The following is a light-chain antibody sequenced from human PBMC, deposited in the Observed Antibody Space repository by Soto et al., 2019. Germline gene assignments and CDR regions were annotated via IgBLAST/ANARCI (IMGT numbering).Light chain of an antibody. V-gene: IGKV1-5*03. J-gene: IGKJ2*01. CDR2: KAS. CDR3: QQYNPYSPYT. CDR1: QSSSNW. Sequence: DIQMTQSPSTLPASVGDRVTITCRASQSSSNWLAWYQQKPGKATKLLIYKASSLESGVPSRFSGSASGTEFTLTISSLQPDDFATYYCQQYNPYSPYTFGQGTKVDIK.